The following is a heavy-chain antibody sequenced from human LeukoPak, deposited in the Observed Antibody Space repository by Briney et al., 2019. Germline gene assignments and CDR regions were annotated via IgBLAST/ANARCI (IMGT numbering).Heavy chain of an antibody. CDR2: IYYSGST. J-gene: IGHJ4*02. D-gene: IGHD3-22*01. V-gene: IGHV4-59*01. CDR1: GGSISSYY. CDR3: AITMIVVVITGLFDY. Sequence: SETLSLTCTVPGGSISSYYWSWIRQPPGKGLEWIGYIYYSGSTNYNPSLKSRVTISVDTSKNQFSLKLSSVTAADTAVYYCAITMIVVVITGLFDYWGQGTLVTVSS.